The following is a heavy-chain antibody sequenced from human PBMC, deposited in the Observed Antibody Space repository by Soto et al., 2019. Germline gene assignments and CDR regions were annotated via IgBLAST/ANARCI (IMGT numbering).Heavy chain of an antibody. Sequence: EVQLLESGGGLVQPGGSLRLSCAASGFTFSSYAMSWFRQAPGKGLEWVSVIRSSGDRTYYADSVKGRFTISRDNSKNTLYMQMNSLRAEDTAVYYCAKQQGPGTPYYYAMDVWGQGTTVTVSS. CDR3: AKQQGPGTPYYYAMDV. CDR1: GFTFSSYA. D-gene: IGHD1-1*01. J-gene: IGHJ6*02. CDR2: IRSSGDRT. V-gene: IGHV3-23*01.